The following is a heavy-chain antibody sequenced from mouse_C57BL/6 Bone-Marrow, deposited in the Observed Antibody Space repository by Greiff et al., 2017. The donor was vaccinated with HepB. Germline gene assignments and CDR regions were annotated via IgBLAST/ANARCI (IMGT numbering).Heavy chain of an antibody. D-gene: IGHD1-1*01. Sequence: QVQLQHSGAELARPGASVKMSCKASGYTFTSYTMHWVKQRPGQGLEWIGYINPSSGYTKYNQKFKDKATLTADKSSSTAYMQLSSLTSEDSAVYYCARWGLRSFDYWGQGTTLTVSS. CDR3: ARWGLRSFDY. J-gene: IGHJ2*01. CDR2: INPSSGYT. V-gene: IGHV1-4*01. CDR1: GYTFTSYT.